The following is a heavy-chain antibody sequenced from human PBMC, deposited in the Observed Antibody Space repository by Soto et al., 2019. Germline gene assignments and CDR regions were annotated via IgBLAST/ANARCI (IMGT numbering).Heavy chain of an antibody. CDR1: GFTFSNYA. Sequence: GGSLRLSCVASGFTFSNYAMTWVRQAPGKGLEWVSGISNSGGSRYYADFVKGRFAISRDNAKNTLYLQMNNLRAEDTAVYYCAKDREYCSGGSSYSEYWGQGELVTVSS. CDR3: AKDREYCSGGSSYSEY. D-gene: IGHD2-15*01. V-gene: IGHV3-23*01. J-gene: IGHJ4*02. CDR2: ISNSGGSR.